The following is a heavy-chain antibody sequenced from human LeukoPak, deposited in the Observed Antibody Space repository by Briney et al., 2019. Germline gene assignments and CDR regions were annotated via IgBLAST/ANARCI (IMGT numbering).Heavy chain of an antibody. CDR2: ISSDGSDK. CDR3: ARDYPADH. V-gene: IGHV3-30-3*01. J-gene: IGHJ4*02. Sequence: GGSLRLSWAPSGFTFSRFPMHWVRQAQGKGLEWVALISSDGSDKKYADSVKGRFSMSRDNSKNTLYLQLHSLRVEDTAVYYCARDYPADHWGQGTLVTVSS. CDR1: GFTFSRFP.